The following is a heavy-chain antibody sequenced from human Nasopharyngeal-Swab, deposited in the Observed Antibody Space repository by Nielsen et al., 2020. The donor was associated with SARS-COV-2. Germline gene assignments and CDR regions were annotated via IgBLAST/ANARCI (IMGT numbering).Heavy chain of an antibody. V-gene: IGHV5-51*01. D-gene: IGHD2-8*01. CDR1: GYTFTSHW. CDR3: ARLPGECNNGICYGDSYYYMDV. Sequence: GESLKISCKGSGYTFTSHWIAWVRQMPGKGLEWMGIIFPADSDTKYSPSFQGQVTISVDKSLSTAYLQWSSLKASDTAVYYCARLPGECNNGICYGDSYYYMDVWGKGTAVTVSS. J-gene: IGHJ6*03. CDR2: IFPADSDT.